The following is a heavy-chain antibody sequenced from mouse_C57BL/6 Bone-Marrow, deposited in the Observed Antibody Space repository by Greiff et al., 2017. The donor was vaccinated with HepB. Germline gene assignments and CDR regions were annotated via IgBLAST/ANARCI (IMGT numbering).Heavy chain of an antibody. J-gene: IGHJ3*01. D-gene: IGHD1-1*01. CDR1: GYTFTSYG. CDR3: ARRYYGSSSFAWFAY. CDR2: IYPRSGNT. V-gene: IGHV1-81*01. Sequence: VQLQQSGAELARPGASVKLSCKASGYTFTSYGISWVKQSTGQGLEWIGEIYPRSGNTYYNEKFKGKATLTADKSSSTAYMELRSLTSEDSAVYFCARRYYGSSSFAWFAYWGQGTLVTVSA.